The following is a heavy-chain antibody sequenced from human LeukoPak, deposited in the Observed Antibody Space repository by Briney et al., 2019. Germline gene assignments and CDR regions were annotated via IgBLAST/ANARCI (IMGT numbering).Heavy chain of an antibody. V-gene: IGHV3-66*02. CDR1: GFVVSSNY. CDR2: IYSGGST. D-gene: IGHD3-3*01. J-gene: IGHJ4*02. CDR3: ARGVHDFWSGFYFDY. Sequence: GGSLRLSCAASGFVVSSNYMSWVRQAPGKGLEWVSVIYSGGSTYYADSVKGRFTISRDKSKNTLFLQMNSLRAEDTAVYYCARGVHDFWSGFYFDYWGQGTLVTLSS.